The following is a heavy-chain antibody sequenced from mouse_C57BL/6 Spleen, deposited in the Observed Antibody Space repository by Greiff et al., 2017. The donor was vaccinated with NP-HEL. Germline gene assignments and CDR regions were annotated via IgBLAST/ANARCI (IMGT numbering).Heavy chain of an antibody. CDR2: IDPETGGT. D-gene: IGHD2-4*01. V-gene: IGHV1-15*01. CDR3: TSGGLRRGFDY. J-gene: IGHJ2*01. Sequence: VQLQQSGAELVRPGASVTLSCKASGYTFTDYEMHWVKQTPVHGLEWIGAIDPETGGTAYNQKFKGKAILTADKSSSTAYMELRSLTSEYSAVYYCTSGGLRRGFDYWGQGTTLTVSS. CDR1: GYTFTDYE.